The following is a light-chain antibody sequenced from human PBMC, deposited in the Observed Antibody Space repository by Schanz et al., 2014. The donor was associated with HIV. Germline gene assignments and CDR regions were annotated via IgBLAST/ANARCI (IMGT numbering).Light chain of an antibody. CDR3: QQYGTSLIT. CDR2: GAS. CDR1: QSVARY. J-gene: IGKJ5*01. V-gene: IGKV3-20*01. Sequence: EIVLTQSPATLSLSPGERATLSCRASQSVARYLAWYQQKPGQAPRLLIYGASSRATGIPDRFSGSGSGTDFTLTIIRLEPEDFAVYYCQQYGTSLITFGQGTRLEI.